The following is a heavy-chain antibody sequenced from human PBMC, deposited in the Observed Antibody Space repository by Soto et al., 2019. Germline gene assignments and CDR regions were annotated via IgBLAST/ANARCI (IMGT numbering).Heavy chain of an antibody. CDR2: IYHSGST. Sequence: QLQLQESGSGLVKPSQTLSLTCAVSGGSISSGGYSWSWIRQPPGKGLEWIGYIYHSGSTYYNPSLKSRVTISVDRSKNQFSLKLSSVTAADTAVYYCARSYYYDSSVYYRGTYFDYWGQGTLVTVSS. V-gene: IGHV4-30-2*01. CDR3: ARSYYYDSSVYYRGTYFDY. CDR1: GGSISSGGYS. J-gene: IGHJ4*02. D-gene: IGHD3-22*01.